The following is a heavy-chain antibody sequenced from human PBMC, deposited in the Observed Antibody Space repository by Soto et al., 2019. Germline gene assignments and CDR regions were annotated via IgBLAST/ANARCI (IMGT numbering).Heavy chain of an antibody. D-gene: IGHD2-8*02. V-gene: IGHV1-69*06. J-gene: IGHJ4*02. Sequence: QVQLVQSGAEVKRPGSSVKVSCKASGGTFTSHAWNWVRQARGQGLEWMGGIIPTFTSADYAHNFQGRVTITADTSTSTVYMELSSLRSDDTAMYYCARGANSGNTETWRRVFESWGQGTLVTVSS. CDR3: ARGANSGNTETWRRVFES. CDR2: IIPTFTSA. CDR1: GGTFTSHA.